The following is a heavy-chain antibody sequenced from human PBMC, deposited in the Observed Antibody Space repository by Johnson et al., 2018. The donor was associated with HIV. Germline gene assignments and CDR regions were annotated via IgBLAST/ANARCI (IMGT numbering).Heavy chain of an antibody. CDR2: ISSSGSTI. CDR1: GFTFSSYA. Sequence: VQLVESGGGVVQPGRSLRLSCAASGFTFSSYAMHWVRQAPGKGLEWVSYISSSGSTIYYADSVKGRFTISRDNAKNSLYLQMNSLRAEDTAVYYCARSIVGAIVDAFDMWGQATMVTVSS. J-gene: IGHJ3*02. D-gene: IGHD1-26*01. V-gene: IGHV3-48*04. CDR3: ARSIVGAIVDAFDM.